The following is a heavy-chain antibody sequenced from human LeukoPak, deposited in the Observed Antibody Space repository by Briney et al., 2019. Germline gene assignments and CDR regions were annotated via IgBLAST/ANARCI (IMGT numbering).Heavy chain of an antibody. Sequence: PSETLSLTCAVYGGSFSGYYWSWIRQHPGKGLEWIGYIYYSGSAYYNPSLKSRVTISVDTSENQFSLKLSSVTAADTAVYYCARVNYGSATKEDYWGQGTLVTVSS. CDR2: IYYSGSA. CDR3: ARVNYGSATKEDY. J-gene: IGHJ4*02. CDR1: GGSFSGYY. D-gene: IGHD3-10*01. V-gene: IGHV4-31*11.